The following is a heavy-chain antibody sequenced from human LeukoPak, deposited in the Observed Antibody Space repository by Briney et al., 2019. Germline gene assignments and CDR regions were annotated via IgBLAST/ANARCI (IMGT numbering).Heavy chain of an antibody. Sequence: PGGSLRLSCAASGFTFSRNGMHWVRQAPGKGLEWVAVIWYDGSNKYYADSVKGRFTISRDNAKNSLYLQMSSLGVEDTAVYYCATDSGWNAFDVWGQGTMVSVSS. D-gene: IGHD6-19*01. CDR2: IWYDGSNK. CDR1: GFTFSRNG. V-gene: IGHV3-33*03. CDR3: ATDSGWNAFDV. J-gene: IGHJ3*01.